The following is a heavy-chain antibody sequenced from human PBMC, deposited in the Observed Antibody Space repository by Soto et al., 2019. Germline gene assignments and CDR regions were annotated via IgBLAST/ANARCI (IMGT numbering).Heavy chain of an antibody. CDR1: GGSISSSNW. D-gene: IGHD3-22*01. CDR2: IYHSGST. CDR3: ARRHYYDTSGSPAFDI. J-gene: IGHJ3*02. Sequence: SETLSLTCAVSGGSISSSNWWSWVRQPPGKGLEWIGEIYHSGSTNYNPSLKSRVTISVDKSKNQFSLKLSSVTAADTAVYYCARRHYYDTSGSPAFDIWGQGTMLTVSS. V-gene: IGHV4-4*02.